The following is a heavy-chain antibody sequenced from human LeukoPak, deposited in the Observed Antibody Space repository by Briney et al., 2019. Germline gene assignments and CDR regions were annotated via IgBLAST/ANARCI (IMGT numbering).Heavy chain of an antibody. CDR2: INHSGST. CDR3: ARAAAAGDIFDY. Sequence: SETLSLTCAVYGGSFSGYYWSWIRQPPGKGLEWIGEINHSGSTNYDPSLKSRVTISVDTSKNQFSLKLSSVTAADTAVYYCARAAAAGDIFDYWGQGTLVTVSS. V-gene: IGHV4-34*01. J-gene: IGHJ4*02. CDR1: GGSFSGYY. D-gene: IGHD3-10*01.